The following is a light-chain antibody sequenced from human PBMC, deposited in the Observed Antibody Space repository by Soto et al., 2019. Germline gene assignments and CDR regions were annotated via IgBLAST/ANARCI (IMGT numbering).Light chain of an antibody. CDR2: EVI. J-gene: IGLJ1*01. CDR1: STDVGGFNY. Sequence: QSALTQPASVSGSPGQSITISCSGTSTDVGGFNYVSWYQQHAVKTPKLIIYEVINRPSGASNRFSGSRSGDTASLTISGLQADDEADYYCTSYTTKNTLVFGTGTKLTVL. V-gene: IGLV2-14*01. CDR3: TSYTTKNTLV.